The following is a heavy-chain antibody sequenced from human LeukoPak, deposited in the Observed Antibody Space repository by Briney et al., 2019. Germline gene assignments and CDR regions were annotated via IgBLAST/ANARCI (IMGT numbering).Heavy chain of an antibody. V-gene: IGHV3-7*01. D-gene: IGHD1-26*01. Sequence: PGGSLRLSCAASGFIFSDYWMIWVRQAPGKGLEWVANIKQDGSEKYYADSVKGRFTISRDNSKNTLYLQMNSLRAEDTAVYYCAKEGWELLYYYYYMDVWGKGTTVTVSS. CDR1: GFIFSDYW. CDR2: IKQDGSEK. J-gene: IGHJ6*03. CDR3: AKEGWELLYYYYYMDV.